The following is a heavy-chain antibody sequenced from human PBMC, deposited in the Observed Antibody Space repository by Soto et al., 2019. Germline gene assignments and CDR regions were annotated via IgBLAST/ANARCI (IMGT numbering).Heavy chain of an antibody. D-gene: IGHD3-3*01. CDR2: ISYSGST. Sequence: SETLSLTCTVSGGSFSGGGYYWSWIRQHPGKGLEWMGYISYSGSTKYKPSLQSRITISVDTSKNQFSLRLTSVTAADTAIYFCARTSIFGVVLNAFDIWGPGTMVTVSS. V-gene: IGHV4-31*03. CDR1: GGSFSGGGYY. CDR3: ARTSIFGVVLNAFDI. J-gene: IGHJ3*02.